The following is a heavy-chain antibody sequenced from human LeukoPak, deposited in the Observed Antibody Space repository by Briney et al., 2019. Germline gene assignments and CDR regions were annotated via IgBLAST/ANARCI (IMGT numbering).Heavy chain of an antibody. V-gene: IGHV3-23*01. CDR1: GFTFSSYV. D-gene: IGHD1-26*01. J-gene: IGHJ4*02. CDR2: IGTHSTST. CDR3: TRRVGGTPDY. Sequence: GGSLRLSCAASGFTFSSYVMTWVRQAPGAGLEWVSAIGTHSTSTDYPDSVKGRFTISRDDSKNAVFLQMTSLRVEDTALYYCTRRVGGTPDYWGLGTLVTVSS.